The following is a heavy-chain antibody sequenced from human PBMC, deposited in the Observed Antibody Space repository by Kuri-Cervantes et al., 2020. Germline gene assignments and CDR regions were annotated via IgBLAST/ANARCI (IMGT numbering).Heavy chain of an antibody. CDR2: IYYSGST. D-gene: IGHD3-10*01. V-gene: IGHV4-59*08. J-gene: IGHJ6*02. Sequence: LRPSGTVSGRSISSHYWSWIRQPPGKGLEWIGYIYYSGSTNYNPSLKSRVTISVDTSKNQFSLKLSSVTAADTAVYYCARPGGWFELYGMDVWGQGTTVTVSS. CDR3: ARPGGWFELYGMDV. CDR1: GRSISSHY.